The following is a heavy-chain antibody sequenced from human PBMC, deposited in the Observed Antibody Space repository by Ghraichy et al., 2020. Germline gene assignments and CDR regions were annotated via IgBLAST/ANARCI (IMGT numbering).Heavy chain of an antibody. J-gene: IGHJ3*02. D-gene: IGHD3-3*01. V-gene: IGHV3-15*01. CDR2: IKSKTDGGTT. Sequence: GGSLRLSCAASGFTFSNAWMSWVRQAPGKGLEWVGRIKSKTDGGTTDYAAPVKGRFTISRDDSKNTLYLQMNSLKTEDTAVYYCTTDVTIFGVVTPDAFDIWGQGTMVTVSS. CDR1: GFTFSNAW. CDR3: TTDVTIFGVVTPDAFDI.